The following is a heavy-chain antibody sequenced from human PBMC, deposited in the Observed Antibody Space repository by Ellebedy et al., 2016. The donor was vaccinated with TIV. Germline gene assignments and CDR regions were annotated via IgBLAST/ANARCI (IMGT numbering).Heavy chain of an antibody. CDR3: ARYRSGIVVVPAHYGMDV. Sequence: SETLSLXXTVSGGSISGYYWSWIRQPPGKGLEWIGYIYYNESTIYTPSLKSRLTISADMSKNHFSLKLSSVTAADTAVYYCARYRSGIVVVPAHYGMDVWGQGTTVTVSS. D-gene: IGHD2-2*01. CDR2: IYYNEST. J-gene: IGHJ6*02. CDR1: GGSISGYY. V-gene: IGHV4-59*08.